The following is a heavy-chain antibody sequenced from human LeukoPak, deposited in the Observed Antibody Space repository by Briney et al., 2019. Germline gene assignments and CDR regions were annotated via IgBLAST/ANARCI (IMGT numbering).Heavy chain of an antibody. J-gene: IGHJ4*02. CDR2: FYYSEST. D-gene: IGHD3-3*01. Sequence: PSETLSLTCSVSGGSISSSSYFCGWIRQPPGKGLERFGGFYYSESTYYNPSLKSRVTISVDTSKTQFSLKLSSVTAADTAVYYCARVRDFWSGYHIDYWGQGTLVTVSS. CDR1: GGSISSSSYF. CDR3: ARVRDFWSGYHIDY. V-gene: IGHV4-39*07.